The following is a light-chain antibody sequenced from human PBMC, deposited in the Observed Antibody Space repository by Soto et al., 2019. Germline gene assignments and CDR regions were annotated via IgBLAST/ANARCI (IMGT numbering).Light chain of an antibody. Sequence: QSALTQPRSVSGSPGQSVTISCTGSSSDVGGYSHVSWFQQHPGKAPKLMIYEVTKRPSGVPDRFSGSKSGNTASLTISGLQAEDESDYYCCSFAGTYTIFGGGTKVTVL. CDR2: EVT. CDR3: CSFAGTYTI. V-gene: IGLV2-11*01. CDR1: SSDVGGYSH. J-gene: IGLJ2*01.